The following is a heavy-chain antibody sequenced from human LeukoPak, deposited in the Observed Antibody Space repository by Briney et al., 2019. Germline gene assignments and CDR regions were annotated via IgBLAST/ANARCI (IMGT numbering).Heavy chain of an antibody. CDR3: ARQSEVGATDV. J-gene: IGHJ6*04. CDR2: IYTSGST. D-gene: IGHD1-26*01. V-gene: IGHV4-4*09. Sequence: SETLSLTCTVSGGSISSYYWSWIRQPPGKGLEWIGYIYTSGSTNYNPSLKSRVTISVDTSKNQFSLKLSSVTAADTAVYYCARQSEVGATDVWGKGTTVTVSS. CDR1: GGSISSYY.